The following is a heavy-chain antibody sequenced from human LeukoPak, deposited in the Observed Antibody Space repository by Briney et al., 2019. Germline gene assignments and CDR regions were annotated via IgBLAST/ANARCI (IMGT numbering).Heavy chain of an antibody. CDR3: ARDSTYYYDSSGYRHAFDI. V-gene: IGHV4-31*03. Sequence: SETLSLTCTVSGGSISSGGYYWSWIRQHPGKGLEWIGYIYYSGSTYCNPSLKSRVTISVDTSKNQFSLKLSSVTAADTAVYYCARDSTYYYDSSGYRHAFDIWGQGTMVTVSS. CDR2: IYYSGST. CDR1: GGSISSGGYY. J-gene: IGHJ3*02. D-gene: IGHD3-22*01.